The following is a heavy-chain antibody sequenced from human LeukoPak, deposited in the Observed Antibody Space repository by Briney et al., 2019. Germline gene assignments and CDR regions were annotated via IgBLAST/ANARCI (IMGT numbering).Heavy chain of an antibody. V-gene: IGHV4-59*01. D-gene: IGHD3-10*01. Sequence: SETLSLTCTVSGGSISSYFWSWIRQPPGKGLEWIGYIYYSGSTNYNPSLKSRVTISVDTSKNQFSLKLTSVTAADTAVYYCRGAGWFGGWPLDYWGQGTLVTVSS. J-gene: IGHJ4*02. CDR2: IYYSGST. CDR3: RGAGWFGGWPLDY. CDR1: GGSISSYF.